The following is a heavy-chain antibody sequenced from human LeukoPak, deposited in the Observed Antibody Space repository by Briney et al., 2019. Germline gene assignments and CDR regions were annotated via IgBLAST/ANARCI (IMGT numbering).Heavy chain of an antibody. V-gene: IGHV4-34*01. CDR3: ARGKHSGSGSYYSALDY. D-gene: IGHD3-10*01. J-gene: IGHJ4*02. CDR1: GGSFGGYY. CDR2: INHSGST. Sequence: SETLSLTCAVYGGSFGGYYWSWIRQPPGKGQEWIGEINHSGSTNYNPSLKSRVTISVDTSKKQFSLKLSYVTAADTAVYYCARGKHSGSGSYYSALDYWGQGTLVTVSS.